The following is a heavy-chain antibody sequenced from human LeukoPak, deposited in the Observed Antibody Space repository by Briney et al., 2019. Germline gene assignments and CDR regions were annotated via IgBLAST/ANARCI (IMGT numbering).Heavy chain of an antibody. CDR1: GFTFSSYA. V-gene: IGHV3-30-3*01. Sequence: GGSLRLSCAASGFTFSSYAMHWVRQAPGKGLEWVAVISYDGSNKYYADSVKGRFTISRDNSKNTLYLQMNSLRAEDTAVYYCARDIYGPDPTFDYWGQGTLVTVSS. CDR3: ARDIYGPDPTFDY. J-gene: IGHJ4*02. D-gene: IGHD3-10*01. CDR2: ISYDGSNK.